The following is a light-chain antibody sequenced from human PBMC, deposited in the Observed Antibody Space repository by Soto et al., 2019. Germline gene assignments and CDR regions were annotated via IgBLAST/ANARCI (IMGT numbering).Light chain of an antibody. V-gene: IGKV1-5*01. J-gene: IGKJ1*01. CDR3: QQYKTYSWT. CDR2: AAS. Sequence: IPVTQSPSTQSASAGDTVTIACRASQTISNWLAWYQVKPGNAPTLLISAASRLQSGVPSRFSGRGSGTDFTLTISSLQPEDFATYYCQQYKTYSWTFGQGTKVDIK. CDR1: QTISNW.